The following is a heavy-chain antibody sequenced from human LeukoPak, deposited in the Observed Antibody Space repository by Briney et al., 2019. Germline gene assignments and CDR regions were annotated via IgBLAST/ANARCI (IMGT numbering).Heavy chain of an antibody. CDR2: ISGSGGST. D-gene: IGHD3-22*01. CDR1: GFTFSSYA. J-gene: IGHJ4*02. Sequence: GGSLRLSCAASGFTFSSYAMSWVRQAPGKGLEWVSAISGSGGSTYYADSVKGRFTISRDNSKNTLYLQMNSLRAEDTAVYYCTSGYFYYFDYWGQGTLVTVPS. V-gene: IGHV3-23*01. CDR3: TSGYFYYFDY.